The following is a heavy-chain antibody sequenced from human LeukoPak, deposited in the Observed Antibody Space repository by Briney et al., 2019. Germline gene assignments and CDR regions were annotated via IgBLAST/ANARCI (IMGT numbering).Heavy chain of an antibody. CDR2: INHSGST. Sequence: SETLSLTCTVSGGSISGYYWSWIRQPPGKGLEWIGEINHSGSTNYNPSLKSRVTISVDTSKNQFSLKLSSVTAADTAVYYCAAGTVVVPAAIPAFDPWGQGTLVTVSS. CDR1: GGSISGYY. V-gene: IGHV4-34*01. J-gene: IGHJ5*02. D-gene: IGHD2-2*02. CDR3: AAGTVVVPAAIPAFDP.